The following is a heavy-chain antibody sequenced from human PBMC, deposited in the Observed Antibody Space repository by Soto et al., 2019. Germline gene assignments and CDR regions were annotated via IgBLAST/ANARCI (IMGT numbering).Heavy chain of an antibody. D-gene: IGHD6-13*01. CDR1: GFTFSSYA. J-gene: IGHJ1*01. Sequence: EVQLLESGGGLVQPGGSLRLSCAASGFTFSSYAMSWVRQAPGTGLEWVSTVGGSGDSIYYADSVKGRFTISRDNSKNTLYLQMNSLRGEDTAVYYCAKPLYTIWYGCFHHWGQGALLTVAS. V-gene: IGHV3-23*01. CDR3: AKPLYTIWYGCFHH. CDR2: VGGSGDSI.